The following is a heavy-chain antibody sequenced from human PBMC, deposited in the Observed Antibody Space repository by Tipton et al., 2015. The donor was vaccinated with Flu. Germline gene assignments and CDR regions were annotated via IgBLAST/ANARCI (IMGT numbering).Heavy chain of an antibody. V-gene: IGHV4-59*08. CDR1: GGSISSYY. CDR3: ARAYSGWGFDP. J-gene: IGHJ5*02. Sequence: TLSLTCTVSGGSISSYYWSWIRQPPGKGLEWIGYIYYSGSTNYNPSLKSRVTISVDTSKNQFSLKLSSVTAADTAVYYCARAYSGWGFDPWGQGTLVTVSS. CDR2: IYYSGST. D-gene: IGHD6-19*01.